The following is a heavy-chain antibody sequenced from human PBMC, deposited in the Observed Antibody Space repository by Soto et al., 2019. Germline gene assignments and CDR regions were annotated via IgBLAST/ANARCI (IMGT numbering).Heavy chain of an antibody. J-gene: IGHJ5*02. D-gene: IGHD3-22*01. CDR2: IYYSGST. Sequence: SETLSLTCTVSGGSISSGDYYWSWIRQPPGKGLEWIGYIYYSGSTYYNPPLKSRVTISVDTSKNQFSLKLSSVTAADTAVYYCARAQDYYDSSGYYYLWFDPWGQGTLVTVSS. CDR3: ARAQDYYDSSGYYYLWFDP. V-gene: IGHV4-30-4*01. CDR1: GGSISSGDYY.